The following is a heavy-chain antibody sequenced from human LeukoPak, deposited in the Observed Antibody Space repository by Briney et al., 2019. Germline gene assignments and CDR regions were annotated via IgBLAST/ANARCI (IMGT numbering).Heavy chain of an antibody. D-gene: IGHD7-27*01. V-gene: IGHV3-30-3*01. CDR2: ISYDGSNK. Sequence: GRSLRLSCAASGFTFSSYAMHWVRQAPGKGLEWVAVISYDGSNKYYADFVKGRFTISRDNSKNTLYLQMNSLRAEDTAVYYCARKSTGDGDLDFDYWGQGTLVTVSS. J-gene: IGHJ4*02. CDR3: ARKSTGDGDLDFDY. CDR1: GFTFSSYA.